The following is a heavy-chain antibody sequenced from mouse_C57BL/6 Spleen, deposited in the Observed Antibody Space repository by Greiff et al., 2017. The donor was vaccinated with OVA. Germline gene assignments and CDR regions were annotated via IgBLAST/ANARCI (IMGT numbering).Heavy chain of an antibody. CDR1: GFTFSSYA. Sequence: EVKLVESGGGLVKPGGSLKLSCAASGFTFSSYAMSWVRQTPEKRLEWVATISDGGSYTYYPDNVKGRFTISRDNAKNNLYLQMSHLKSEDTAMYYCARDRDDGYFFAYWGQGTLVTVSA. V-gene: IGHV5-4*01. J-gene: IGHJ3*01. CDR2: ISDGGSYT. CDR3: ARDRDDGYFFAY. D-gene: IGHD2-3*01.